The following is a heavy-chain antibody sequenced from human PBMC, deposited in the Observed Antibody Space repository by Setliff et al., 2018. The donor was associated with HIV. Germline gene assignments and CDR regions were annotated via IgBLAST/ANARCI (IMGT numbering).Heavy chain of an antibody. CDR1: GFTFSNSL. Sequence: GGSLRLSCAASGFTFSNSLMTWVRQAPGKGLEWVSSIRGTGGDTYYSDSVKGRFTISRDNSKNTLYLQMDSLRAEDTAVYYCATRQAPRSYYMDVWGKGTTVTVSS. CDR2: IRGTGGDT. D-gene: IGHD6-6*01. J-gene: IGHJ6*03. CDR3: ATRQAPRSYYMDV. V-gene: IGHV3-23*01.